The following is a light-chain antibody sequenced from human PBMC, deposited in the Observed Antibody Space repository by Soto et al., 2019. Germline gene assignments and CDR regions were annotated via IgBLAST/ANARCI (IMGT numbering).Light chain of an antibody. J-gene: IGKJ1*01. Sequence: IQMTQSPSTLSGSVGDRVTITCRASQTISSWLAWYQQKPGKAPKLLIYKASTLKSGVPSRFSGSGSGTGFTLTISSLQPDDFATYYCQLYNSYSGAFGQGTQV. CDR3: QLYNSYSGA. CDR2: KAS. CDR1: QTISSW. V-gene: IGKV1-5*03.